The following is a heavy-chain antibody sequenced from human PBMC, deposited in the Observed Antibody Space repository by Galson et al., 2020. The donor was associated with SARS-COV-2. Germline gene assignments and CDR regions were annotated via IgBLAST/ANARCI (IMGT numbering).Heavy chain of an antibody. J-gene: IGHJ2*01. D-gene: IGHD3-22*01. V-gene: IGHV4-38-2*02. CDR2: VYPSGTT. CDR1: GYSVSTTNY. CDR3: ARQGVNMIVLVTVPGWYFDL. Sequence: SETLSLTCTVSGYSVSTTNYWGWVRRPPGRGLEWIGSVYPSGTTYYNPSLKSRVTISVDTSKNQFSLRLDSVTAADTALYYCARQGVNMIVLVTVPGWYFDLWGRGTLVTVSS.